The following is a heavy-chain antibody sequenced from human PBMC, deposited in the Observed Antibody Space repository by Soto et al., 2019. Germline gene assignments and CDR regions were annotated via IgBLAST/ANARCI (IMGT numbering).Heavy chain of an antibody. Sequence: GASVKVSCKASGYTFTSYAMHWVRQAPGQRLEWMGWINAGNGNTKYSQKFQGRVTITSDTSASTAYMELSSLRSEDTAVYYCARDLACDGCSSSCYEDRPAIAANYYGMDVWGQGTTVTVSS. CDR2: INAGNGNT. CDR1: GYTFTSYA. V-gene: IGHV1-3*01. J-gene: IGHJ6*02. D-gene: IGHD2-2*01. CDR3: ARDLACDGCSSSCYEDRPAIAANYYGMDV.